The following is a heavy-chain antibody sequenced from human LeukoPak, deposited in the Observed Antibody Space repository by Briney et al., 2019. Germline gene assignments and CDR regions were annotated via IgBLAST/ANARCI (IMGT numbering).Heavy chain of an antibody. CDR3: ARLGVRMGATDPHFDY. V-gene: IGHV5-51*01. CDR2: IYPGDSDT. Sequence: GGSLRLSCAASGYSFTSYWIGWVRQMPGKGLEWMGIIYPGDSDTRYSPSFQGQVTISADKSISTAYLQWSSLKASDTAMYYCARLGVRMGATDPHFDYWGQGTLVTVSS. D-gene: IGHD1-26*01. J-gene: IGHJ4*02. CDR1: GYSFTSYW.